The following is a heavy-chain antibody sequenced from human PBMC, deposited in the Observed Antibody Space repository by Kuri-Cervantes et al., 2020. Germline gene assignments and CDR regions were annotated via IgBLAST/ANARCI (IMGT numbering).Heavy chain of an antibody. J-gene: IGHJ3*02. Sequence: ASVKVSCKASGYTFTRYGISWVRQAPGQGPEWMGWISAYNGDTKYAQKIQGRVTMTTDTSTTTAYMELRSLRSDDTAVYFCARYCSTTSCFYTPNRPDAFDIWGQGTMVTVSS. CDR1: GYTFTRYG. CDR3: ARYCSTTSCFYTPNRPDAFDI. D-gene: IGHD2-2*01. V-gene: IGHV1-18*01. CDR2: ISAYNGDT.